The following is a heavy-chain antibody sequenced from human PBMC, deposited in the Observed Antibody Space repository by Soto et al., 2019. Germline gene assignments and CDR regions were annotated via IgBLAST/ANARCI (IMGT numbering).Heavy chain of an antibody. CDR2: ISSSSSYT. CDR1: GFTSSDYY. V-gene: IGHV3-11*06. J-gene: IGHJ4*02. CDR3: ASFTTSAPGLEY. D-gene: IGHD3-22*01. Sequence: GGSLRLSCAASGFTSSDYYMSWIRQAPGKGLEWVSYISSSSSYTNYADSVKGRFTISRDNAKNSLYLQMNSLRAEDTAVYYCASFTTSAPGLEYWGQGTLVTVSS.